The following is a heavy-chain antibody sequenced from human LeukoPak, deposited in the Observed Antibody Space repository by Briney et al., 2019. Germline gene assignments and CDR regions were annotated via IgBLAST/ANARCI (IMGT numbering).Heavy chain of an antibody. CDR2: ISSSSSTI. V-gene: IGHV3-48*01. CDR1: GFTFSSYS. J-gene: IGHJ4*02. D-gene: IGHD1-26*01. CDR3: ARDKLVGDPYFEY. Sequence: GGSLRLSCAASGFTFSSYSMNWVRQGPGKGLECVSYISSSSSTIYYADSVKGRFTISRDNAKNSLYLQMNSLRAEDTAVYSCARDKLVGDPYFEYWGQGTLVTVSS.